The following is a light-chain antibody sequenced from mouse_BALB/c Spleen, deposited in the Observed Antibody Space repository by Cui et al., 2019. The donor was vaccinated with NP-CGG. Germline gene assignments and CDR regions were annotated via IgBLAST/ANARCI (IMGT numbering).Light chain of an antibody. V-gene: IGLV1*01. CDR3: ALRYSNHWV. J-gene: IGLJ1*01. Sequence: QAVVTQESALTTSPGETVTLTCRSSTGTVTSNNYANWVQEKPDHLFTGLIGGTNNRVPGVPARFSGSLIGDKAALTITGAQTEDEAVYFCALRYSNHWVFGGGTKLTVL. CDR1: TGTVTSNNY. CDR2: GTN.